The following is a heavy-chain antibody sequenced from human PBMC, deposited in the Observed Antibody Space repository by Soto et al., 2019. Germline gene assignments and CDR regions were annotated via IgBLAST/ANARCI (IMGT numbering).Heavy chain of an antibody. CDR1: GFTFDDYA. CDR3: AKGLYCSSTSCRDY. CDR2: ISWNSGSI. V-gene: IGHV3-9*01. D-gene: IGHD2-2*01. J-gene: IGHJ4*02. Sequence: EVQLVESGGGLVQPGRSLRLSCAASGFTFDDYAMHWVRQAPGKGLEWVSGISWNSGSIGYADSVKGRFTIPRDNAKNSLYLQMNSLRAEDTALYYCAKGLYCSSTSCRDYWGQGTLVTVSS.